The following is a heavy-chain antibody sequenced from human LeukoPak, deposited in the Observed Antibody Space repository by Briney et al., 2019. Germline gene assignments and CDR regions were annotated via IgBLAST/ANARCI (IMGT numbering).Heavy chain of an antibody. D-gene: IGHD2-2*01. Sequence: PGGSLRLSCAASGFTFSSYAMHWVRQAPGKGLEWVAVISYDGSNKYYADSVKGRFTISRDNSKNTLYLQMNSLRAEDTAVYYCARDSQLLSWKDYMDVWGKGTTVTVSS. CDR1: GFTFSSYA. CDR2: ISYDGSNK. J-gene: IGHJ6*03. V-gene: IGHV3-30*04. CDR3: ARDSQLLSWKDYMDV.